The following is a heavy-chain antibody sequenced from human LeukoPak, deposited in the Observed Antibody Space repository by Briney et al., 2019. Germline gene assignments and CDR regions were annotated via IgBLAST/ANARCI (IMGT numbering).Heavy chain of an antibody. CDR2: IYSTGTT. CDR3: ARDRPDTTSPTTVGRFDP. D-gene: IGHD1-26*01. V-gene: IGHV4-31*03. Sequence: PSQTLSLTCSVSGDSISSGGDYWHWIRQHPEKGLEWIGYIYSTGTTYYNPSLTSRLTMSLDTSKNQFSLKVTSVTAADTAVYFCARDRPDTTSPTTVGRFDPWGQGTLVTVSS. J-gene: IGHJ5*02. CDR1: GDSISSGGDY.